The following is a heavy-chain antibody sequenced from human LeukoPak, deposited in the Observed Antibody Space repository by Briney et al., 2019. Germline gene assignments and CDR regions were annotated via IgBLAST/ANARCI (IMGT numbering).Heavy chain of an antibody. J-gene: IGHJ4*02. CDR3: ATRPRIAVAGPNTFDY. V-gene: IGHV1-24*01. CDR1: GYTLTELS. D-gene: IGHD6-19*01. CDR2: FDPEDGET. Sequence: ASVKVSCKVSGYTLTELSMHWVRQAPGKGLEWMGGFDPEDGETIYAQKFQGRVTMTEDTSTDTAYMELSSLRSEDTAVYYCATRPRIAVAGPNTFDYWGQGTLVTVSS.